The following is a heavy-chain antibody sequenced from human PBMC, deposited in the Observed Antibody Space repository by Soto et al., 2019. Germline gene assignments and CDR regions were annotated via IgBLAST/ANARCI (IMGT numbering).Heavy chain of an antibody. CDR3: TKDVDPRTGAAAFDL. CDR2: IKSKTDGGTT. Sequence: EVQLVESGGGLVKPGGSLRLSCAASGFTFSNAWMSWVRQAPGKGLEWVGRIKSKTDGGTTDYAAPGKGRFTISREXSXXTLYLRMNSLKTADTDWYYCTKDVDPRTGAAAFDLWGQGTMVTVSS. J-gene: IGHJ3*01. CDR1: GFTFSNAW. V-gene: IGHV3-15*01. D-gene: IGHD1-1*01.